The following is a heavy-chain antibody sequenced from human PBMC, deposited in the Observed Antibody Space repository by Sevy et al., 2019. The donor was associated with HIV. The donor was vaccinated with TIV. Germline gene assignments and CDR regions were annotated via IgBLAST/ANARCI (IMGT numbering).Heavy chain of an antibody. D-gene: IGHD5-12*01. CDR2: INHSGST. V-gene: IGHV4-34*01. Sequence: SETLSLTCAVYGGSFSGYYWNWIRQPPGKGLEWIGKINHSGSTNYNPSLTSRVTISVDTSKNQFSLELTSVTAADTAVYYCARAFVEMATNQLDYWGQGTLVTVSS. CDR1: GGSFSGYY. J-gene: IGHJ4*02. CDR3: ARAFVEMATNQLDY.